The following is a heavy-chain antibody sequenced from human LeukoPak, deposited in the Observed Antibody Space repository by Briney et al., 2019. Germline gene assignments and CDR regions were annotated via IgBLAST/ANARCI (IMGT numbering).Heavy chain of an antibody. D-gene: IGHD3-22*01. CDR1: GFTFSSYS. CDR3: ASPEDYDSSGSGI. CDR2: ISSSSSYI. J-gene: IGHJ3*02. V-gene: IGHV3-21*01. Sequence: PGGSLRLSCAASGFTFSSYSMNWVRQAPGKGLEWVSSISSSSSYIYYADSVKGRFTISRDNAKNSLYLQMNSLRAEDTAVYYCASPEDYDSSGSGIWGQGTMVTVSS.